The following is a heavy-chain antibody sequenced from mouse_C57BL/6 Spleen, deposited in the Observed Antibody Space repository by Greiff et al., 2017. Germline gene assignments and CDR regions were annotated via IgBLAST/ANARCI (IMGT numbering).Heavy chain of an antibody. Sequence: VQLQQPGAELVRPGSSVKLSCKASGYTFTSYWMDWVKQRPGQGLEWIGNIYPSDSETHYNQKFKDKATLTVDKSSSTAYMQLSSLTSEDSAVYYCARDFYDGGAMDYWGQGTSVTVSS. J-gene: IGHJ4*01. V-gene: IGHV1-61*01. D-gene: IGHD2-3*01. CDR3: ARDFYDGGAMDY. CDR1: GYTFTSYW. CDR2: IYPSDSET.